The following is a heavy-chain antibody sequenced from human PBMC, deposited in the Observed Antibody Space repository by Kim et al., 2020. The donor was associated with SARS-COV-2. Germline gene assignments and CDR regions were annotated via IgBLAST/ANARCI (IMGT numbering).Heavy chain of an antibody. CDR3: ARDGWSIGDYYYYGMDV. CDR2: IWYDGSNK. Sequence: GGSLRLSCAASGFTFSSYGMHWVRQAPGKGLEWVAVIWYDGSNKYYADSVKGRFTISRDNSKNTLYLQMNSLRAEDTAVYYCARDGWSIGDYYYYGMDVWGQGTTVTVSS. J-gene: IGHJ6*02. CDR1: GFTFSSYG. D-gene: IGHD2-8*02. V-gene: IGHV3-33*08.